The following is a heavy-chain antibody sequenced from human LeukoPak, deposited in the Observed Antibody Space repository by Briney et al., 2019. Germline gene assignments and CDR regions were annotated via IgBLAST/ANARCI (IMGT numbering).Heavy chain of an antibody. D-gene: IGHD1-26*01. Sequence: GASVKVSCKVSGYTLTELSMHWVRQAPGKGLEWMGGFDPEDGETIYAQKFQGRVTMTEDTSTDTAYMELSGLRSEDTAVYYCATHLGSSVRAFDIWGQGTMVTVSS. J-gene: IGHJ3*02. CDR1: GYTLTELS. CDR2: FDPEDGET. V-gene: IGHV1-24*01. CDR3: ATHLGSSVRAFDI.